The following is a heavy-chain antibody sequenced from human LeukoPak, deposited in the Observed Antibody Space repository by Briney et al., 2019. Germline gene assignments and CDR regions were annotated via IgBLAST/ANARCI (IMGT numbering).Heavy chain of an antibody. Sequence: GGSLRLSCAASGFTFSSYSTNWVRQAPGKGLEWVSPISSSSSYIYYADSVKGRFTISRDNAKNSLYLQMNSLRAEDTAVYYCAREVGQQLVPFDYWGQGTLVTVSS. CDR1: GFTFSSYS. J-gene: IGHJ4*02. CDR2: ISSSSSYI. V-gene: IGHV3-21*01. D-gene: IGHD6-13*01. CDR3: AREVGQQLVPFDY.